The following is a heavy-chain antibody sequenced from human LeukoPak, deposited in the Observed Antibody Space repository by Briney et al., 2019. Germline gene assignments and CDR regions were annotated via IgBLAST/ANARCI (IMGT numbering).Heavy chain of an antibody. D-gene: IGHD2-2*01. J-gene: IGHJ5*02. CDR2: IRSKAYGGTT. CDR1: GFTFGDYA. CDR3: TRVGLQDIVVVPADVDSSWFDP. V-gene: IGHV3-49*04. Sequence: PGGSLRLSCTTSGFTFGDYAMTWVRQAPGKGLEWVGFIRSKAYGGTTEYAASVRGRFTISRDDSKSIAYLQMNSLKTEDTAVYYCTRVGLQDIVVVPADVDSSWFDPWGQGTLVTVSS.